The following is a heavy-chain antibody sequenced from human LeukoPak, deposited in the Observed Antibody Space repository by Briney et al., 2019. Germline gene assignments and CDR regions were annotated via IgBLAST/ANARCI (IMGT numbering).Heavy chain of an antibody. V-gene: IGHV1-46*03. CDR1: GYTFTSYY. Sequence: ASVKVSCKASGYTFTSYYMHWVRQAPGQGLEWMGIINPSGGSTSYAQKFQGRVTMTRDTSTSTVYMELSSLRSEDTAVYYCASHIYTYYYGSGSLPSYYYYGMDVWGQGTTVTVSS. CDR2: INPSGGST. J-gene: IGHJ6*02. CDR3: ASHIYTYYYGSGSLPSYYYYGMDV. D-gene: IGHD3-10*01.